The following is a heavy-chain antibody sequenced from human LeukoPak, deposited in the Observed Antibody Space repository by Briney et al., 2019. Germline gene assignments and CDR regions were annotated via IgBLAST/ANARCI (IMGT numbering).Heavy chain of an antibody. CDR3: ARDSYYDSSEPLFDY. CDR2: IYTSGST. CDR1: GGSISSSSYY. V-gene: IGHV4-61*02. Sequence: SETLSLTCTVSGGSISSSSYYWSWIRQPAGKGLEWIGRIYTSGSTNYNPSLKSRVTMSVDTSKNQFSLKLSSVTAADTAVYYCARDSYYDSSEPLFDYWGQGTLVTVSS. D-gene: IGHD3-22*01. J-gene: IGHJ4*02.